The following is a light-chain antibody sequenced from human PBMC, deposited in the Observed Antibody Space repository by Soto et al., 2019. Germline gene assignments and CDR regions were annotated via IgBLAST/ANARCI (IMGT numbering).Light chain of an antibody. V-gene: IGKV3-20*01. CDR1: QSVTRNY. Sequence: EIVLTQSLGTLSLSPGERATLSCRASQSVTRNYLAWYQQKPGQAPRLLIYGACSRATGIPDRFSGSGSGADFTLTISRLEPEDFAVYYCQQYENSPYTFGQGTKLEIK. CDR3: QQYENSPYT. CDR2: GAC. J-gene: IGKJ2*01.